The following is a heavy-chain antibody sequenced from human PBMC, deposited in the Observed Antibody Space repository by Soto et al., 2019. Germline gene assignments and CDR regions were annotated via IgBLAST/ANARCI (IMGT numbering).Heavy chain of an antibody. J-gene: IGHJ4*02. CDR1: GGPFISYA. D-gene: IGHD2-15*01. Sequence: KVSCKASGGPFISYALIWGRQAPGQGLEWMGGIIPIFGTANYAQKFQGRVTITADESTSTAYMELSSLRSEDTPVYYCARPCSGGSCFDYWAQGTLVTVSS. V-gene: IGHV1-69*01. CDR3: ARPCSGGSCFDY. CDR2: IIPIFGTA.